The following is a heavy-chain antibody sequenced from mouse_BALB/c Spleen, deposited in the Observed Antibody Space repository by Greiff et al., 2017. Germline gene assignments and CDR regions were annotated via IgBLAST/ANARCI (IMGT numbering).Heavy chain of an antibody. J-gene: IGHJ2*01. V-gene: IGHV5-12-1*01. Sequence: EVKVVESGGGLVKPGGSLKLSCAASGFAFSSYDMSWVRQTPEKRLEWVAYISSGGGSTYYPDTVKGRFTISRDNAKNTLYLQMSSLKSEDTAMYYCARHPFITTATWYFDYWGQGTTLTVSS. CDR3: ARHPFITTATWYFDY. CDR2: ISSGGGST. CDR1: GFAFSSYD. D-gene: IGHD1-2*01.